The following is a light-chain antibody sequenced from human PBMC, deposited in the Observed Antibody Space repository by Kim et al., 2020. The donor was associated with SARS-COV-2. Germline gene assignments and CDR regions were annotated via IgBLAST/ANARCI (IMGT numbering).Light chain of an antibody. Sequence: INIACTDPSIDVGGHHFVSWYQQHPGKAPKLIIYDVSNRPSGVSNRFFGSKSGDTASLTISGLQAEDEAEYYCSSYRTSTTHVVFGGGTQLTVL. CDR2: DVS. CDR3: SSYRTSTTHVV. V-gene: IGLV2-14*03. J-gene: IGLJ2*01. CDR1: SIDVGGHHF.